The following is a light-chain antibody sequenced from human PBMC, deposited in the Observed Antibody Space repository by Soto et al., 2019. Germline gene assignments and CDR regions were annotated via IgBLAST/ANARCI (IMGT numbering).Light chain of an antibody. J-gene: IGKJ3*01. CDR1: QSLLHSNGYNY. V-gene: IGKV2-28*01. CDR3: MQSLQPTPFT. CDR2: VGS. Sequence: DIVMTQSPLSLPVSPGEPASISCRSSQSLLHSNGYNYLDCYLQKPVQSPQLLIYVGSTRASGVPDRFSGSGSGTDFTLTISRVEAEDVGVSYCMQSLQPTPFTFGPGTEVEIK.